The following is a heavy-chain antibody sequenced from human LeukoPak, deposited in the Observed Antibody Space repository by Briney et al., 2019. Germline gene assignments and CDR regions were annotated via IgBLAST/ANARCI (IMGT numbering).Heavy chain of an antibody. J-gene: IGHJ3*02. V-gene: IGHV3-20*04. CDR2: INWNGGST. Sequence: PGGSLRLSCAASGFTFDDYGMSWVRHAPGKGLEWVSGINWNGGSTGYADSVKGRFTISRDNAKNSLYLQMNSLRAEDTALYYCARVLRIAVAGLTAGDAFDIWGQGTMVTVSS. CDR3: ARVLRIAVAGLTAGDAFDI. CDR1: GFTFDDYG. D-gene: IGHD6-19*01.